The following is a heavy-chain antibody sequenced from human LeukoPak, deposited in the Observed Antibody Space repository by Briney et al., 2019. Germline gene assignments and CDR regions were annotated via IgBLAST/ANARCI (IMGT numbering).Heavy chain of an antibody. J-gene: IGHJ4*02. V-gene: IGHV3-21*04. Sequence: PGGSLRLSCAASGFTFSSYSMNWVRQAPGKGLEWVSSISSSSSYIYYADSVKGRFTISRDNAKNSLYLQMNSLRAEDTAVYYCAKDRIAARSTHLDYWGQGTLVTVSS. CDR2: ISSSSSYI. D-gene: IGHD6-6*01. CDR1: GFTFSSYS. CDR3: AKDRIAARSTHLDY.